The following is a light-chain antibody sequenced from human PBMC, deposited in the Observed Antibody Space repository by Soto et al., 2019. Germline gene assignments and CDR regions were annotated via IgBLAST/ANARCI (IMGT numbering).Light chain of an antibody. CDR3: QQYYHWPIT. Sequence: LVMTRSPATLSVSPGERATLSCRASQSFRGLLAWYQQKHGQAPRVLRYGASTRATDIAARFTGSVSGTDGTLSISSLQQEDGTVYYCQQYYHWPITFCPGTRLENK. CDR2: GAS. CDR1: QSFRGL. V-gene: IGKV3-15*01. J-gene: IGKJ5*01.